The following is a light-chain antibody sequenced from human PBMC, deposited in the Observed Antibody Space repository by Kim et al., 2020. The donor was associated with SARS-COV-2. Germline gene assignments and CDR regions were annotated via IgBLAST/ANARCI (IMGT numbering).Light chain of an antibody. Sequence: VSVADRVTFTCRSSPYIDNDLSLYQQQPEQAPKCLMYAASSLQSGVPSTFSVSLARTYFTLSISSMQTVDFATYYCLKAYKYRWTFGQGTKVDIK. V-gene: IGKV1-6*01. J-gene: IGKJ1*01. CDR2: AAS. CDR1: PYIDND. CDR3: LKAYKYRWT.